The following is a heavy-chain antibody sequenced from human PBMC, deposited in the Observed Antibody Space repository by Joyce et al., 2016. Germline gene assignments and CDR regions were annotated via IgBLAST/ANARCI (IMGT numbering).Heavy chain of an antibody. D-gene: IGHD3-3*01. CDR1: GFTLSGSS. V-gene: IGHV3-73*02. Sequence: EVQLVESGGGLVQPGGSLTLSCAVSGFTLSGSSVHWVRQASGKGLEWVERIRSKANGDATAYAASEKGRFSISRDDSKNTAYLQMNSLKTEDTAVYYCSNYDLWSGYSPSRDVWGQGSTVTVSS. CDR3: SNYDLWSGYSPSRDV. CDR2: IRSKANGDAT. J-gene: IGHJ6*02.